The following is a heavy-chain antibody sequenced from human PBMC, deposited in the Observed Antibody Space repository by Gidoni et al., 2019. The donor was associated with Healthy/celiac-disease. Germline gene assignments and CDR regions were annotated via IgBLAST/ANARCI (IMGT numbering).Heavy chain of an antibody. CDR1: GFPFSSYG. CDR3: AKDIGGYAGMDV. CDR2: ISYDGSNK. Sequence: QVQLVESGGGVVQPGRSLRLSCAASGFPFSSYGMHWVRQAPGKGLEWVAVISYDGSNKYYADSVKGRFTISRDNSKNTLYLQMNSLRAEDTAVYYCAKDIGGYAGMDVWGQGTTVTVSS. D-gene: IGHD5-12*01. J-gene: IGHJ6*02. V-gene: IGHV3-30*18.